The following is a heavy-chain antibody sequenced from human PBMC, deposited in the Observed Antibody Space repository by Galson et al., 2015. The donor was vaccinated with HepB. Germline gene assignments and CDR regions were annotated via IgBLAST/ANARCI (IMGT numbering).Heavy chain of an antibody. CDR2: IWYDGSNK. V-gene: IGHV3-33*01. CDR3: ARSQGGDYGDYGIDY. J-gene: IGHJ4*02. CDR1: GFTFSSYG. Sequence: SLRLSCAASGFTFSSYGMHWVRQAPGKGLEWVAVIWYDGSNKYYADSVKGRFTISRDNSKNTLYLQMNSLRAEDTAVYYCARSQGGDYGDYGIDYWGQGTLVTVSS. D-gene: IGHD4-17*01.